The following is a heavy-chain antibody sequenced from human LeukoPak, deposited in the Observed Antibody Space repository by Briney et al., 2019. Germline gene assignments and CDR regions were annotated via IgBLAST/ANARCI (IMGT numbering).Heavy chain of an antibody. CDR3: ARERSITIFGVVTHYFDY. CDR1: GGSISSGDYY. CDR2: IYYSGST. Sequence: SETLSLTCTVSGGSISSGDYYWSWIRQPPGKCLEWIGYIYYSGSTYYNPSLKSRVTISVDTSKNQFSLKLSSVTAADTAVYYCARERSITIFGVVTHYFDYWGQGTLVTVSS. V-gene: IGHV4-30-4*08. D-gene: IGHD3-3*01. J-gene: IGHJ4*02.